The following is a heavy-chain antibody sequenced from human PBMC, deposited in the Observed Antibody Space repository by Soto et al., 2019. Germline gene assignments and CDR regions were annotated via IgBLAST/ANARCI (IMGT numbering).Heavy chain of an antibody. CDR2: IYYSGST. J-gene: IGHJ6*02. D-gene: IGHD6-13*01. CDR1: GGSVSSGSYY. CDR3: AVAAAHYYYGMDV. Sequence: PSETLSLTCTVSGGSVSSGSYYWSWIRQPPGKGLEWIGYIYYSGSTNYNPSLKSRVTISVDTSKNQFSLKLSSVTAADTAVYYCAVAAAHYYYGMDVWGQGTTVTVSS. V-gene: IGHV4-61*01.